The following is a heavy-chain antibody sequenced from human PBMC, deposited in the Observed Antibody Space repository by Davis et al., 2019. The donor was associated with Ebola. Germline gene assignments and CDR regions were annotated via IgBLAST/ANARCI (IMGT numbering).Heavy chain of an antibody. CDR3: AKDRDYDVWTGSPTGFDN. D-gene: IGHD3-3*01. V-gene: IGHV3-30*02. CDR2: IQYGGSKK. CDR1: GFTFSSYG. Sequence: GGSLRLSCAASGFTFSSYGMHWVRQTPGKGLEWVAFIQYGGSKKFYSESVKGRFTISKDDSRDTLYLQMDSLRVEDTAVYYCAKDRDYDVWTGSPTGFDNWGQGTLVTVSS. J-gene: IGHJ5*02.